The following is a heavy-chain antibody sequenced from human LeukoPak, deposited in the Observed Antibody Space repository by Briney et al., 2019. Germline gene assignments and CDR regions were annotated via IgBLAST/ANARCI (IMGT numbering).Heavy chain of an antibody. D-gene: IGHD1-26*01. CDR1: GFTVSRTW. CDR2: INQDASTR. Sequence: GGSLRLSCAASGFTVSRTWMAWVRQAPGKGLEWVANINQDASTRHYVDSVKGRFTISRDNAKNSLDLQMNSLRVEDTAVYYCARDQSGSLDYWGQGTLVTVPS. V-gene: IGHV3-7*01. J-gene: IGHJ4*02. CDR3: ARDQSGSLDY.